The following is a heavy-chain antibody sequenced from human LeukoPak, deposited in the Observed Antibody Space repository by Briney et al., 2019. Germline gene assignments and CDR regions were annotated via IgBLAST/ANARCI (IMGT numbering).Heavy chain of an antibody. CDR1: GFTFSTYA. D-gene: IGHD2-15*01. V-gene: IGHV3-23*01. Sequence: GGSLRLSCAASGFTFSTYAMIWVRQAPGKGLEWVSAISGGGGSTYYADSVKGRFTISRDNSKNTLYVQMNSLRAEDTAVYYCAKDEQYCSGGDCYRGYFQHWGQGTLVTVSS. CDR3: AKDEQYCSGGDCYRGYFQH. CDR2: ISGGGGST. J-gene: IGHJ1*01.